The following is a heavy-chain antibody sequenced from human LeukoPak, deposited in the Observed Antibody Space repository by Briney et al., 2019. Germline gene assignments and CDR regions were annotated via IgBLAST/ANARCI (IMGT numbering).Heavy chain of an antibody. Sequence: GESLKISCQGSGYSFTSYWIGWVRQMPGKGLEWMGIIYPGDSDTRYSPPFQGQVTISADKSISTAYLQWSSLKASDTAMYYCARLRKDGYNPSNWFDPWGQGTLVTVSS. J-gene: IGHJ5*02. D-gene: IGHD5-24*01. CDR3: ARLRKDGYNPSNWFDP. V-gene: IGHV5-51*01. CDR2: IYPGDSDT. CDR1: GYSFTSYW.